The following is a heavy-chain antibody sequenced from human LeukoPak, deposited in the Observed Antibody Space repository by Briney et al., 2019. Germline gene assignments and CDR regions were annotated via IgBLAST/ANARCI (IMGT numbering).Heavy chain of an antibody. V-gene: IGHV3-48*02. J-gene: IGHJ4*02. CDR3: ASQTYSDF. CDR1: GFTFSSYS. Sequence: QTGGSLRLSCAASGFTFSSYSMNWVRQAPGKGLEWVSYINSGSNTIYYADSVKGRFTISRDNAKNSLYLQMNSLRDEDTAVYYCASQTYSDFWGQGTLVTVSS. CDR2: INSGSNTI.